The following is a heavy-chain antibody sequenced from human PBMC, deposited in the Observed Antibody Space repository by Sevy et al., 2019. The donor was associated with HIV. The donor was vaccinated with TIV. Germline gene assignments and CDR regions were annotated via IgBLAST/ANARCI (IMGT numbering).Heavy chain of an antibody. D-gene: IGHD3-16*01. CDR2: ISYDGNNK. J-gene: IGHJ6*02. Sequence: GGSLRLSCAASGFTFSSYAMYWVRQAPGKGLEWVAVISYDGNNKYADSVKGRFTISRDNSKNTLYLQTNSLRAEDTAVYYCARDGSSGGLFLKDYYYFGMDVWGQGTTVTVSS. V-gene: IGHV3-30*03. CDR1: GFTFSSYA. CDR3: ARDGSSGGLFLKDYYYFGMDV.